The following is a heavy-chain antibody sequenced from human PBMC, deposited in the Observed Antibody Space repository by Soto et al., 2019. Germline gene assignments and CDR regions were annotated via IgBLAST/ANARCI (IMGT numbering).Heavy chain of an antibody. CDR1: GFTFSTYS. V-gene: IGHV3-21*01. J-gene: IGHJ4*02. D-gene: IGHD3-10*01. CDR3: ARGTDGSGKAVSVY. Sequence: GGSLRLSCAASGFTFSTYSMNWVRQAPGKGLEWVSSISGAGAYIYYADSVKGRFTISRDSTKNSLYLQMNSLRAEDTALYYCARGTDGSGKAVSVYWGQGTLVTVSS. CDR2: ISGAGAYI.